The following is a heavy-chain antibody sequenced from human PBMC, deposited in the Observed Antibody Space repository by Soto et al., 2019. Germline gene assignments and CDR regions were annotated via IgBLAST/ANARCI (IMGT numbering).Heavy chain of an antibody. Sequence: TLSLTCAVSGVSINSGTYSWSWIRQPPGKGLEWVGYISHRGNTYYNSSLRSRVAISLDTSKNQFSLRLSSVTAEDTAVYYSARESNGAGDYFDLWGQGTLVTVSS. CDR3: ARESNGAGDYFDL. CDR2: ISHRGNT. D-gene: IGHD1-26*01. CDR1: GVSINSGTYS. V-gene: IGHV4-30-2*01. J-gene: IGHJ4*02.